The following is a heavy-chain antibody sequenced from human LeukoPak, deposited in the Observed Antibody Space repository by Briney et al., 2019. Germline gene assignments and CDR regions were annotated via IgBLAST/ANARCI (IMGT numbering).Heavy chain of an antibody. J-gene: IGHJ4*02. Sequence: GGSLRLSCAASGFTVSSNEMSWVRQAPGKGLEWVSSITGSGSDTYYADSVKGRFTISRDNSKNTLYLQMNSLRAEDTAVYYCARGRRRYSSSSPLDYWGQGTLVTVSS. CDR2: ITGSGSDT. D-gene: IGHD6-6*01. CDR3: ARGRRRYSSSSPLDY. V-gene: IGHV3-23*01. CDR1: GFTVSSNE.